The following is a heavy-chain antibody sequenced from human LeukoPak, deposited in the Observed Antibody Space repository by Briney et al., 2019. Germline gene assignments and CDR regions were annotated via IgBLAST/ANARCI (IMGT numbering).Heavy chain of an antibody. D-gene: IGHD3-10*01. CDR2: ISGSGGST. CDR1: GFTFITYG. V-gene: IGHV3-23*01. CDR3: AKDRATYYYGSGSYPL. Sequence: GGSLRLSCAASGFTFITYGMSWVRQAPGKGLEWVSAISGSGGSTYYADSVKGRFTISRDNSKNTLYLQMNSLRAEDTAVYYCAKDRATYYYGSGSYPLWGQGTLVTVSS. J-gene: IGHJ4*02.